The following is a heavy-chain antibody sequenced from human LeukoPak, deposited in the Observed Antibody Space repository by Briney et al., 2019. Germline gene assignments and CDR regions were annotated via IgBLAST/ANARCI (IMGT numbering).Heavy chain of an antibody. V-gene: IGHV4-61*02. CDR3: ASQGLRFLEWVY. Sequence: SETLSLTCTVFGGSISCGTYYWSWIRQPAGKGLEWIGRIYTSGNTNYNPSLKSRVTISEDTSNNQFSLRLSSVTAADTAVYYCASQGLRFLEWVYWGQGTLVTVSS. D-gene: IGHD3-3*01. J-gene: IGHJ4*02. CDR2: IYTSGNT. CDR1: GGSISCGTYY.